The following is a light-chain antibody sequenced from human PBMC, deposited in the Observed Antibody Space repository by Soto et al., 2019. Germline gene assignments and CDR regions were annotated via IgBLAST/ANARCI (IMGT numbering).Light chain of an antibody. Sequence: DMQMTQSPSSLSASIGDRVTITCRASQAINNNLAWYQQKPGKVPKVLIYAASTLQSGVTSRFNGSGSGTDFTLTISSLQPEDVATYYCQKYNSARETFGPGTKVDI. CDR1: QAINNN. CDR3: QKYNSARET. J-gene: IGKJ3*01. V-gene: IGKV1-27*01. CDR2: AAS.